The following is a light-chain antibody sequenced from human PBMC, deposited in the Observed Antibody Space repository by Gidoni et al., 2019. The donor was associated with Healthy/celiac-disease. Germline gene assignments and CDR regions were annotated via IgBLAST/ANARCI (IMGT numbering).Light chain of an antibody. Sequence: IVLPQSPATLSLSPGERATLSCRASQSVSSYLAWYQQKPGQAPRHLIYDASNRATGIPARFSGSGSGTDFSLTISSLEPEDFAVYYCQQRSNWPIFTFGPGTKVDIK. CDR2: DAS. V-gene: IGKV3-11*01. J-gene: IGKJ3*01. CDR1: QSVSSY. CDR3: QQRSNWPIFT.